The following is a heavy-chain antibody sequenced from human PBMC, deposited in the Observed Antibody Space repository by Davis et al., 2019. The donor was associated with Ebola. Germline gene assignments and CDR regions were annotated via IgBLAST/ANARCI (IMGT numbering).Heavy chain of an antibody. CDR3: ARSDYYDSSGYQDYFDY. J-gene: IGHJ4*02. CDR2: MNPNSGNT. D-gene: IGHD3-22*01. V-gene: IGHV1-8*01. Sequence: ASVKVSCKASGYTFTSYDINWVRQATGQGLEWMGWMNPNSGNTGYAQKFQGRVTMTRDTSISTAYMELSRLRSDDTAVYYCARSDYYDSSGYQDYFDYWGQGTLVTVSS. CDR1: GYTFTSYD.